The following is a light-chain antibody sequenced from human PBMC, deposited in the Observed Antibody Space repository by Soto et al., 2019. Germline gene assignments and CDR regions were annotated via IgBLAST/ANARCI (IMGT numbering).Light chain of an antibody. Sequence: EIVMTQSPGTLSVSPGERVTLSCRASQSVSSKVAWYQQKPGQAPRLLIFTASLRATGVPARFSGSGSGTEFTLTISSLQSEDFAVYSCLQYHNLWAFGQGTKVEI. V-gene: IGKV3-15*01. J-gene: IGKJ1*01. CDR3: LQYHNLWA. CDR1: QSVSSK. CDR2: TAS.